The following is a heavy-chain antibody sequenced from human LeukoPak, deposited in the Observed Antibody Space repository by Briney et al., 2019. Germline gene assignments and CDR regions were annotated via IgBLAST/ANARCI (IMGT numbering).Heavy chain of an antibody. CDR2: ISYDGSNK. Sequence: GGSLRLSCAASGFSFSNYGMHWVRQAPGKGLEWVAVISYDGSNKYYADSVKGRFTISRDNSKNTLYLQMNSLRAEDTAVYYCARVRYGEFYYGMDVWGQGTLVTVSS. V-gene: IGHV3-30*03. D-gene: IGHD4-17*01. CDR1: GFSFSNYG. J-gene: IGHJ6*02. CDR3: ARVRYGEFYYGMDV.